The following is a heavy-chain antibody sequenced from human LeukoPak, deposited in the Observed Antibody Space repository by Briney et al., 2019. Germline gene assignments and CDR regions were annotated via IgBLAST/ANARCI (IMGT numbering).Heavy chain of an antibody. CDR3: AKGGGSGSYYNNYYMDV. D-gene: IGHD3-10*01. J-gene: IGHJ4*02. V-gene: IGHV3-30*02. CDR1: GFTFSSYG. Sequence: PGGSLRLSCAASGFTFSSYGMHWVRQAPGKGLEWVAFIRYDGSNKYYADSVKGRFTISRDNSKNTLYLQMNSLRAEDTAVYYCAKGGGSGSYYNNYYMDVWGQGTLVTVSS. CDR2: IRYDGSNK.